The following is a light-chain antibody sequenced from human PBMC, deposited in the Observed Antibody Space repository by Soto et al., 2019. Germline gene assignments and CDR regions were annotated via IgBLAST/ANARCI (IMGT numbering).Light chain of an antibody. J-gene: IGKJ1*01. CDR1: QSLGGS. CDR2: GAS. Sequence: IVMTQSPATLSVSPGERATLSCRASQSLGGSLAWYQQKPGQAPRLLIYGASSRVTGIPDRFSGSGSGTDFTLTISSLQPEDFSTYFCQQSYSTPPWTLGQGTKVDIK. CDR3: QQSYSTPPWT. V-gene: IGKV3D-15*01.